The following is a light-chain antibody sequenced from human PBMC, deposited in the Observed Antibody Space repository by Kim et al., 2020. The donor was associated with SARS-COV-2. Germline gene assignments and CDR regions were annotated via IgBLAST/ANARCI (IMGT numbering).Light chain of an antibody. J-gene: IGKJ4*01. CDR2: AAS. V-gene: IGKV3-15*01. Sequence: VSPGETATLSCRASQSVSSNLAWYQQKPGQAPRHPIYAASTGATGIPARFSGSGSGTEFTLTISRLQSEDFAVYYCQQYNNWPSTFGGGTKVDIK. CDR1: QSVSSN. CDR3: QQYNNWPST.